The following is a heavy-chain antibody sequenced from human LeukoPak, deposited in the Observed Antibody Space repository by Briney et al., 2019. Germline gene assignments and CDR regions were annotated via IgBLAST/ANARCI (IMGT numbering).Heavy chain of an antibody. D-gene: IGHD7-27*01. V-gene: IGHV1-8*01. CDR1: GYTFTSYD. CDR3: ARGPPNWGYDY. J-gene: IGHJ4*02. CDR2: MSPNSGDT. Sequence: ASVKVSCKASGYTFTSYDFNWVRQATGQRPEWMGWMSPNSGDTGYAQKFQDRVTMTRNTSISTAYMELSSLRSDDTAVYYRARGPPNWGYDYWGPGTLVTVSS.